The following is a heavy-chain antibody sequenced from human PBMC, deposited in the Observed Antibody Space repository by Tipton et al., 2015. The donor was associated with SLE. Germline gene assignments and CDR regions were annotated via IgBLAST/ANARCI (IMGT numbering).Heavy chain of an antibody. V-gene: IGHV4-39*07. CDR2: IYYSGST. CDR1: GGSISSSSYY. CDR3: ARDEPGWIQLWPS. Sequence: TLSLTCTVSGGSISSSSYYWGWIRQPPGKGLEWIGSIYYSGSTYYNPSLKSRVTISVDTSKNQFSLKLSSVTAADTAVYYCARDEPGWIQLWPSWGQGTLGTVSS. D-gene: IGHD5-18*01. J-gene: IGHJ4*02.